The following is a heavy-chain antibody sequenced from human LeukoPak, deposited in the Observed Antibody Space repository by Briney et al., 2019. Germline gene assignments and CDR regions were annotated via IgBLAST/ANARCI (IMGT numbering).Heavy chain of an antibody. D-gene: IGHD3-3*01. Sequence: GGSLRLSCVASGFTFNSYWMNWVRQAPGKGLEWVANIKQDGSEKYYVDSVKGRFTISRDNAKNSLYLQMNRLRAEDTAVYYCAKPITISGATDAFDIWGQGTVVTVSS. CDR2: IKQDGSEK. V-gene: IGHV3-7*01. J-gene: IGHJ3*02. CDR1: GFTFNSYW. CDR3: AKPITISGATDAFDI.